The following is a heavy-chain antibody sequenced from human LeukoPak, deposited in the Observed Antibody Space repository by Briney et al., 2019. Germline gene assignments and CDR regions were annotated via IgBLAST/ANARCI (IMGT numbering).Heavy chain of an antibody. CDR3: ARSRDSSGYRNNWFDP. CDR2: IYSSGST. D-gene: IGHD3-22*01. V-gene: IGHV4-59*01. CDR1: DDSISSYY. J-gene: IGHJ5*02. Sequence: SETLSLTCTVSDDSISSYYWSWIRQPPGKGLEWIGYIYSSGSTNYNPSLKSRVTMSVDTSKNQFSLKLNSGTAADTAVYYCARSRDSSGYRNNWFDPWGQGTLVTVSS.